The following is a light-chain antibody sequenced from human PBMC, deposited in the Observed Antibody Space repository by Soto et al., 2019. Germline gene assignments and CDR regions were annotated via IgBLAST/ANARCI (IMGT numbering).Light chain of an antibody. CDR3: CSYAGSYTWV. CDR1: SSDVGAYNF. CDR2: DVS. J-gene: IGLJ2*01. V-gene: IGLV2-11*01. Sequence: QAVVTQPRSVSGSPGQSVTISCTGTSSDVGAYNFVSWYQQHPGKAPKLMIYDVSKRPSGVPDRFSGSKSGNTASLTISGLQAEDEADYYCCSYAGSYTWVFGGGTKVTVL.